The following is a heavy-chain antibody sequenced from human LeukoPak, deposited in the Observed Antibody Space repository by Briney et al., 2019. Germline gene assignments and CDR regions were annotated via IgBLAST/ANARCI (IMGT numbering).Heavy chain of an antibody. V-gene: IGHV4-61*02. CDR3: ASYGSGSYFFDY. CDR1: GGSISSGSYY. CDR2: IYTSGGT. J-gene: IGHJ4*02. D-gene: IGHD3-10*01. Sequence: SETLSLTCTVSGGSISSGSYYWSWIRQPAGKGLEWIGRIYTSGGTNYNPSLKSRVTISVDTSKNQFSLKLSSVTAADTAVYYCASYGSGSYFFDYWGQGTLVTVSS.